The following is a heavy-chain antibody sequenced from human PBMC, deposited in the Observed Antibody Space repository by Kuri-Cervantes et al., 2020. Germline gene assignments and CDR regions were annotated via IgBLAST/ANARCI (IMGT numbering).Heavy chain of an antibody. Sequence: GESLKISCAASGFTFSDYYMSWIRQAPGNGLEWVSYISSSGSTIYYADSVKGRFTISRDNAKNSLYLQMNSLRAEDTAVYYCAKDHGGVATMEYAFDIGGQGTMVTVSS. CDR2: ISSSGSTI. J-gene: IGHJ3*02. V-gene: IGHV3-11*01. CDR1: GFTFSDYY. D-gene: IGHD5-12*01. CDR3: AKDHGGVATMEYAFDI.